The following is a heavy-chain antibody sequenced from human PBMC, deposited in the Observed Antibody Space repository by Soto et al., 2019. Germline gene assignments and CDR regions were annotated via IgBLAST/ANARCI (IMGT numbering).Heavy chain of an antibody. V-gene: IGHV4-4*02. CDR3: ARVSGSYCYGMDV. J-gene: IGHJ6*02. CDR2: IYHSGST. D-gene: IGHD1-26*01. Sequence: SETLSLTCAVSGGSISSSNWWSWVRQPPGKGLEWIGEIYHSGSTNYNPSLKSRVTISVDKSKNQFSLKLSSVTAADTAVYYCARVSGSYCYGMDVWGQGTTVTVS. CDR1: GGSISSSNW.